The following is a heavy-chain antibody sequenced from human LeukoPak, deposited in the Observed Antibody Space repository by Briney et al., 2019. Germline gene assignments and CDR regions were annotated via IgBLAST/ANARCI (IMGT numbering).Heavy chain of an antibody. D-gene: IGHD3-16*01. J-gene: IGHJ4*02. CDR3: ARDRGLGELNFFDY. CDR2: ISGFNGDT. Sequence: ASVKVSCKASGYTLTVYYIHWVRQAPGQGLEWMGWISGFNGDTNFAQKLQGRVTMTTDTSTSTAYMELRSLRSDDTAVYYCARDRGLGELNFFDYWGQGTLVTVSS. V-gene: IGHV1-18*04. CDR1: GYTLTVYY.